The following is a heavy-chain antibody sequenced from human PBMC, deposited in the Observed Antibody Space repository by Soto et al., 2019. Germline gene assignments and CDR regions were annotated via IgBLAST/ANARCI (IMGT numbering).Heavy chain of an antibody. CDR2: IGTAGDT. Sequence: GGSLRLSCAASGFTFSSYDMHWVRQATGKGLEWVSAIGTAGDTYYPGSVKGRFTISRENAKNSLYLQMNSLRAGDTAVYYCARTNFWSGYYAFDIWGQGTMVTVSS. J-gene: IGHJ3*02. V-gene: IGHV3-13*01. CDR1: GFTFSSYD. D-gene: IGHD3-3*01. CDR3: ARTNFWSGYYAFDI.